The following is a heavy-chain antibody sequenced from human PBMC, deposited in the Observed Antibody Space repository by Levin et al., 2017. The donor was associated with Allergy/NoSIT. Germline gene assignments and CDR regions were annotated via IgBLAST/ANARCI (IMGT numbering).Heavy chain of an antibody. J-gene: IGHJ6*02. V-gene: IGHV4-61*01. Sequence: SQTLSLTCTVSGGSVSSGTYYWSWIRQPPGKGLEWIGYINYRGSTKYNPSLKSRVTISVDTPKNEFSLKLSSVTAADTAVYYCARNRIVVAGGNDYYYGMDVWGQGTTVTVSS. CDR2: INYRGST. CDR1: GGSVSSGTYY. D-gene: IGHD6-19*01. CDR3: ARNRIVVAGGNDYYYGMDV.